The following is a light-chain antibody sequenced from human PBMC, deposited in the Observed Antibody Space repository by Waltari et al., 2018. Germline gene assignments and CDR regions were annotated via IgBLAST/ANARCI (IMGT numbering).Light chain of an antibody. CDR3: QQYDISPLT. CDR2: GAS. V-gene: IGKV3-20*01. J-gene: IGKJ4*01. Sequence: EIVLTQSPGTLSLSPGERATLSCRSSQTVRTTYLAWYQQRPGQAPTLLIYGASSMATGVPDRFSVSGSGTDFSLTISSLEPEDFAVYYCQQYDISPLTFGGGTKVEIK. CDR1: QTVRTTY.